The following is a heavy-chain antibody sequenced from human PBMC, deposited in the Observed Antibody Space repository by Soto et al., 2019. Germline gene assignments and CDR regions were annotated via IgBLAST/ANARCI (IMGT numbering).Heavy chain of an antibody. CDR2: IKQDGSEK. D-gene: IGHD6-13*01. CDR1: GFTFSSYW. CDR3: AREYSSSWGNWFDP. J-gene: IGHJ5*02. Sequence: EVQLVESGGGLVQPGGSLRLSCAASGFTFSSYWMSWVRQAPGKGLEWVANIKQDGSEKYYVDSVKGRFTISRDNAKNSLYLQMNRLRAEDTAVYYCAREYSSSWGNWFDPWGQGTLVTVSS. V-gene: IGHV3-7*01.